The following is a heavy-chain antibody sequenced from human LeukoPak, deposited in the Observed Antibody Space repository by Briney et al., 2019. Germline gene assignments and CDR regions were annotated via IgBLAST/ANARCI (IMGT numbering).Heavy chain of an antibody. J-gene: IGHJ4*02. CDR3: ARVSTRTEARPFDY. D-gene: IGHD6-6*01. CDR1: GGSFSGYY. CDR2: INHSGST. Sequence: SETLSLTCAVYGGSFSGYYWSWIRQPPGKGLEWIGEINHSGSTNYNPSLKSRVTISVDTSKNQFSLKLSSVTAADTAVYYCARVSTRTEARPFDYWGQGTLVTVSS. V-gene: IGHV4-34*01.